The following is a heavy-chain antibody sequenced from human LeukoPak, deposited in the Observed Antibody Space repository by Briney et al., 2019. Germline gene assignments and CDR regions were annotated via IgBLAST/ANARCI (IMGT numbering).Heavy chain of an antibody. Sequence: PGGSLRLSCAASGFTFSSYAMHWVRQAPGKGLEWVAVISYDGSNKYYADSVKGRFTISRDSSKNTLFLQMNDLTVEDTARYYCARRPGNWGQGILVTVSS. V-gene: IGHV3-30*14. CDR3: ARRPGN. CDR2: ISYDGSNK. D-gene: IGHD1-14*01. CDR1: GFTFSSYA. J-gene: IGHJ4*02.